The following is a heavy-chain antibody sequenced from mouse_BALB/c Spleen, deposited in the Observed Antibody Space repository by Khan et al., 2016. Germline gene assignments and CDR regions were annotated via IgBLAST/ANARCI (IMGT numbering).Heavy chain of an antibody. D-gene: IGHD1-3*01. CDR2: IWAGGST. V-gene: IGHV2-9*02. Sequence: QMQLEESGPGLVAPSQSLSITCTVYGYSLTRYGVHWVRQPPGKGLEWLGLIWAGGSTNYNWALMSRLSISIDNSKSQVFLKMNSLQTDDTAMYYWARLEDIWGQGTTLTVSS. J-gene: IGHJ2*01. CDR1: GYSLTRYG. CDR3: ARLEDI.